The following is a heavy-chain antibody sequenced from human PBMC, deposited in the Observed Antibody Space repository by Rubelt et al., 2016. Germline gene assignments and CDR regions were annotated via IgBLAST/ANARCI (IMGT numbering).Heavy chain of an antibody. D-gene: IGHD2-15*01. CDR2: IYHSGST. CDR3: AKGGGDNYFDY. J-gene: IGHJ4*02. V-gene: IGHV4-4*02. CDR1: GGSISSSNW. Sequence: QVQLQESGPGLVKPSGTLSLTCAVSGGSISSSNWWSWVRQPPGKGLEWIGEIYHSGSTNYNPSLKSLVTISVEKSKNQFSLELSSVTAADTAVYYCAKGGGDNYFDYWGQGTLVTVSS.